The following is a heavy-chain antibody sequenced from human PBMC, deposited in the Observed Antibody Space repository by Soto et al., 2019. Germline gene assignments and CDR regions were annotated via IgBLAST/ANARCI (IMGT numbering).Heavy chain of an antibody. D-gene: IGHD5-18*01. J-gene: IGHJ4*02. CDR1: GGSLNNYL. Sequence: QVQLVQSGAEMKKPGSSVKVSCKASGGSLNNYLITWVRQAPGQGLEWLGAIVPLSGATNSAQKFQGRVTITADDSTKTAYMELRSLRPEDTAMYFCARGGVDTVTFDYWGQGTLVTVSS. CDR2: IVPLSGAT. V-gene: IGHV1-69*01. CDR3: ARGGVDTVTFDY.